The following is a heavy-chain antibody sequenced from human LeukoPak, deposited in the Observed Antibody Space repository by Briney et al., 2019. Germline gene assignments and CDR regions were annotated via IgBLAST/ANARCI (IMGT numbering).Heavy chain of an antibody. CDR2: IRSKANNYAT. V-gene: IGHV3-73*01. Sequence: GGSLRLSCAASGFTFSGSAMHWVRQASGKGLEWVGRIRSKANNYATTYAASVEGRFTISRDDSKNTAYLQMNSLKTEDTAVYYCRIAVAENSFDYWGQGTLVTVSS. CDR3: RIAVAENSFDY. D-gene: IGHD6-19*01. J-gene: IGHJ4*02. CDR1: GFTFSGSA.